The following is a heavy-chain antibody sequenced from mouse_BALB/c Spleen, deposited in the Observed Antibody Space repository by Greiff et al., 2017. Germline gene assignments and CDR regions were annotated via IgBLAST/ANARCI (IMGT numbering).Heavy chain of an antibody. J-gene: IGHJ1*01. Sequence: VQLQQSGPGLVAPSQSLSITCTVSGFSLTSYGVHWVRQPPGKGLEWLGVIWAGGSTNYNSALMSRLSISKDNSKSQVFLKMNSLQTDDTAMYYCAREGVVDFYWYFDVWGAGTTVTVSS. CDR1: GFSLTSYG. V-gene: IGHV2-9*02. CDR3: AREGVVDFYWYFDV. CDR2: IWAGGST. D-gene: IGHD1-1*01.